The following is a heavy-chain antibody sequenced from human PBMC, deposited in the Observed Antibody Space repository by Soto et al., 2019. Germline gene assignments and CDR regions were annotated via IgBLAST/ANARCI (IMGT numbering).Heavy chain of an antibody. Sequence: PGVSLRLSCAASQFSFSSYWMHWVRQGPGKGPAWVSRINHDGSKTEYADSVKGRFTISRDNTNNTLYLQMNSLRVEDTAMYYCVRAASGFSGTRYDYWGQGTLVTVSS. CDR1: QFSFSSYW. J-gene: IGHJ4*02. CDR3: VRAASGFSGTRYDY. CDR2: INHDGSKT. D-gene: IGHD6-19*01. V-gene: IGHV3-74*01.